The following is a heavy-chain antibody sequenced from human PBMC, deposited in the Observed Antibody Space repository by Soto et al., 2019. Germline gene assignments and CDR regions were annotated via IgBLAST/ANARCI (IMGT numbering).Heavy chain of an antibody. J-gene: IGHJ5*02. CDR2: FDPEDGET. CDR1: GYTLTELS. D-gene: IGHD3-10*01. CDR3: ATEITMVRGVISWFDP. V-gene: IGHV1-24*01. Sequence: GASVKVSCKVSGYTLTELSMHWVRQAPGKGLEWMGGFDPEDGETIYAQKFQGRVTMTEDTSTDTAYMELSSLRSEDTAVYYCATEITMVRGVISWFDPWGQGTLVTVSS.